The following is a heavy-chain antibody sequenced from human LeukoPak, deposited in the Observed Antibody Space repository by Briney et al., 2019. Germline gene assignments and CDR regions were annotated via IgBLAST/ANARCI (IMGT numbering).Heavy chain of an antibody. CDR2: IKSKTDGGTT. D-gene: IGHD5-12*01. V-gene: IGHV3-15*01. J-gene: IGHJ4*02. Sequence: PGGSLRLSCAASGFTFSNAWMSWVRQAPGKGLEWVGRIKSKTDGGTTDYAAPVKGRFTISRDDSKNTLYLQMNSLKTEDTAVYYCTTDGSYSGYDLGSLFLDYWGQGTLVTVSS. CDR3: TTDGSYSGYDLGSLFLDY. CDR1: GFTFSNAW.